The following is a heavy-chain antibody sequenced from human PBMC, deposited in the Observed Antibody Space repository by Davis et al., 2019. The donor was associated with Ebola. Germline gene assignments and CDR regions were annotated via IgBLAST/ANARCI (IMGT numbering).Heavy chain of an antibody. Sequence: GESLKISCTASGFTFNNFWMTWVRQAPGGGLEWVAGISATGADIKYADSVRGRFSISRDDSKNTLYLQMDSLRAEDTAVFYCAEGGTNNFLGANWGQGTLVTVSS. CDR3: AEGGTNNFLGAN. CDR1: GFTFNNFW. V-gene: IGHV3-23*01. J-gene: IGHJ4*02. D-gene: IGHD2-8*01. CDR2: ISATGADI.